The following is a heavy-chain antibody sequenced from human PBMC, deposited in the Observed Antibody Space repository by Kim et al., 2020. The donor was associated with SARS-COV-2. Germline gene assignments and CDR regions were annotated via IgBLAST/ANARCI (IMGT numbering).Heavy chain of an antibody. CDR1: GFTFSSYS. CDR3: ARDQGYSYGSKLDYYSYYYGMDV. CDR2: ISSSSSYI. V-gene: IGHV3-21*01. J-gene: IGHJ6*02. Sequence: GGSLRLSCAASGFTFSSYSMNWVRQAPGKGLEWVSSISSSSSYIYYADSVKGRFTISRDNAKNSLYLQMNSLRAEDTAVYYCARDQGYSYGSKLDYYSYYYGMDVWGQGTTVTVSS. D-gene: IGHD5-18*01.